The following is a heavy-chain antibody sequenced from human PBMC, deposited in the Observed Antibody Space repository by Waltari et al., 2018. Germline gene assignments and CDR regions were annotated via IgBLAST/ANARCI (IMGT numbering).Heavy chain of an antibody. Sequence: VAVISSDGRNKYYVDSVKGRFTISRDNSKNTLYLQMNSLRAEDTAVYYCARGDYGDYDWGQGTLVTVSS. CDR3: ARGDYGDYD. D-gene: IGHD4-17*01. CDR2: ISSDGRNK. V-gene: IGHV3-30*01. J-gene: IGHJ4*02.